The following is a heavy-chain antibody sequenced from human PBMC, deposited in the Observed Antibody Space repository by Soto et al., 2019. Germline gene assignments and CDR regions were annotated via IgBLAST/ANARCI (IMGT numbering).Heavy chain of an antibody. CDR1: GGSFSGYY. V-gene: IGHV4-34*01. CDR3: ARGWGRIFDY. CDR2: INHSGST. D-gene: IGHD7-27*01. Sequence: QVQLQQWGAGLLKPSETLSLTCAVYGGSFSGYYWSWIRQPPGKGLEWIGEINHSGSTNYNPSLXSRVXIXIDPSKNQFSLKLSSVTAADTAVYYCARGWGRIFDYWGQGTLVTVSS. J-gene: IGHJ4*02.